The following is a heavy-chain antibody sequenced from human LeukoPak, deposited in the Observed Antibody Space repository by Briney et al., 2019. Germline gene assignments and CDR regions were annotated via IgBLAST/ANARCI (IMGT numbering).Heavy chain of an antibody. J-gene: IGHJ6*03. CDR3: AKVLSGAGLYYYYMDV. Sequence: PGGSLRLSCAASGFTFSSYAMSWVRQAPGKGLEWVSGISGSGGSTYYADSVKGRFTISRDNSKNTLYLQMNSLRAEDTAVYYCAKVLSGAGLYYYYMDVWGKGTTVTVS. CDR2: ISGSGGST. V-gene: IGHV3-23*01. CDR1: GFTFSSYA. D-gene: IGHD6-25*01.